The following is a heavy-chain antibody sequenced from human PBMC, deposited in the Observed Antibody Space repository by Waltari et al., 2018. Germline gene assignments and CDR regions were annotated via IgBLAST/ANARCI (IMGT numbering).Heavy chain of an antibody. CDR1: GYTFTSYY. J-gene: IGHJ6*03. Sequence: QVQLVQSGAEVKKPGASVKVSCKASGYTFTSYYMHWVRQAPGQGLEWMGIINPSGGSTSYAQKFQGRVTMTRDTSTSTVYMELSSLRSEDTAVYYCARDQSGWLQSAAYYYYMDVWGKGTTVTVSS. D-gene: IGHD5-12*01. CDR3: ARDQSGWLQSAAYYYYMDV. V-gene: IGHV1-46*01. CDR2: INPSGGST.